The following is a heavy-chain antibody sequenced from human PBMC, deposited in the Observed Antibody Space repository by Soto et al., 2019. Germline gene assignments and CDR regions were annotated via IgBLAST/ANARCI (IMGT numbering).Heavy chain of an antibody. V-gene: IGHV3-48*01. Sequence: EVQLVESGGGLVQPGGSLRLSCAASGFTFSSYSMNWVRQAPGKGLEWVSYISSSSSTIYYADSVKGRFTISRDNAKNSLYLQMNSLRAEDTAVSYCARGSSGYSSSRDFDYWGQGTLVTVSS. J-gene: IGHJ4*02. CDR1: GFTFSSYS. D-gene: IGHD6-13*01. CDR3: ARGSSGYSSSRDFDY. CDR2: ISSSSSTI.